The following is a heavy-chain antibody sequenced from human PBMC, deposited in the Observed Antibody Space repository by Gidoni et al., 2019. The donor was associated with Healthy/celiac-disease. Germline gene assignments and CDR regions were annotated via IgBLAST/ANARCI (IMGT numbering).Heavy chain of an antibody. V-gene: IGHV4-30-4*01. CDR2: IYYSGST. D-gene: IGHD3-22*01. J-gene: IGHJ3*02. CDR1: GGSISSGDYY. CDR3: ARDYTMIVGKGTAFDI. Sequence: QVQLQESGPGLVKPSQTLSLTCTVSGGSISSGDYYWSWIRQPPGKGLEWIGYIYYSGSTYYNPSLKSRVTISVDTSKNQFSLKLSSVTAADTAVYYCARDYTMIVGKGTAFDIWGQGTMVTVSS.